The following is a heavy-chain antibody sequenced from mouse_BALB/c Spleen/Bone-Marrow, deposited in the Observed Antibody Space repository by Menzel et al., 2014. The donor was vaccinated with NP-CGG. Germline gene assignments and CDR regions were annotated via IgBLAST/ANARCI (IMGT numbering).Heavy chain of an antibody. CDR2: IHPNSGNT. J-gene: IGHJ2*01. V-gene: IGHV1S130*01. CDR3: ARGNPYNRYSDY. CDR1: GYTFTSSW. Sequence: QVQLKQSGSVLVRPGASVKLSCKASGYTFTSSWMHWAKQRPGQGLEWIGVIHPNSGNTNYNEKFTGKATLTVDTSFSSAYVDLSSLTSEDSAVYYCARGNPYNRYSDYWGQGTTLTVSS. D-gene: IGHD2-14*01.